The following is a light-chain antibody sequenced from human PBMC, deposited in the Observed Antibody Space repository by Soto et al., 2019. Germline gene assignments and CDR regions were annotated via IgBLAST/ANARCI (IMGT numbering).Light chain of an antibody. CDR1: SSNIGNNA. CDR2: TNN. V-gene: IGLV1-44*01. Sequence: QAVVTQPPSASGTPGQRVTISCSGSSSNIGNNAVNWYQQLPGTAPKLLIYTNNQRPSGVPDRFSGSKSGTSGSLAISGLQSEDEADYYCAAWDDSLNGLVFGGGTQLTVL. CDR3: AAWDDSLNGLV. J-gene: IGLJ2*01.